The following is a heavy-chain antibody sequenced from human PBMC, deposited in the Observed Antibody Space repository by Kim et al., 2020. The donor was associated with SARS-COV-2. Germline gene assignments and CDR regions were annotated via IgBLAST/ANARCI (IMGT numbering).Heavy chain of an antibody. CDR2: IGPYNGNT. V-gene: IGHV1-18*01. CDR1: GYTFTRFG. D-gene: IGHD4-17*01. J-gene: IGHJ3*01. CDR3: ARDPTVTFDAFDL. Sequence: ASVKVSCKAFGYTFTRFGLSWVRQAPGQGPEWMGWIGPYNGNTKYAQKFQGRVTMTIDTSTNTTYMELRSLRSDDTAVYYCARDPTVTFDAFDLWGQGTMVIVSS.